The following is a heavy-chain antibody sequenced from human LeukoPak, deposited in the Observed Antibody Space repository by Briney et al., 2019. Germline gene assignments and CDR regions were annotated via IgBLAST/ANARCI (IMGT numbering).Heavy chain of an antibody. D-gene: IGHD2-15*01. J-gene: IGHJ4*02. CDR3: GKGSTWAARDYFDY. CDR1: GFTFSSYD. Sequence: AGTLRLSCAASGFTFSSYDMSWVRQPPGKGLEWVSDISGSGGSTYYADSVKGRFTISRENSKNTLYLQMNSLRAEDTAVYYCGKGSTWAARDYFDYWGQGTLVTVSS. CDR2: ISGSGGST. V-gene: IGHV3-23*01.